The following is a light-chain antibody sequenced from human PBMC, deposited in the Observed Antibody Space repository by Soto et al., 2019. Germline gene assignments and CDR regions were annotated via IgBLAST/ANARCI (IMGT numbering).Light chain of an antibody. CDR3: SSNTISISYV. CDR2: EVS. J-gene: IGLJ1*01. CDR1: SSDVGGYNY. V-gene: IGLV2-14*01. Sequence: QSALTQPASVSGSPGQSITISSTGTSSDVGGYNYVSWYQQHPGKAPKLMIYEVSNRPSGVSDRFSGSKSGNTASLTISGLQAEDEADYYCSSNTISISYVFGTGTKLTVL.